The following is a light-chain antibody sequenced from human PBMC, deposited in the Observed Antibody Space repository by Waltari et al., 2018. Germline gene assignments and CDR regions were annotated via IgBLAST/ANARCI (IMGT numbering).Light chain of an antibody. CDR3: HQYASPPRT. CDR2: GAS. Sequence: EIVLTQSPATLSLSPGERATLPCRASQSVPKDFLSWYQHKPGQAPRFLISGASTRATGIPDRFSGSGSGTDFTLTISPLEPEDFAVYYCHQYASPPRTFGQGTKVEIK. J-gene: IGKJ1*01. CDR1: QSVPKDF. V-gene: IGKV3-20*01.